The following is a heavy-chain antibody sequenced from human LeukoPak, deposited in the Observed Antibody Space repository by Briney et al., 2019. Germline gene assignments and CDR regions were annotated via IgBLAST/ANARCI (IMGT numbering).Heavy chain of an antibody. CDR1: GYIFTDYY. J-gene: IGHJ5*02. V-gene: IGHV1-69-2*01. Sequence: ASVKVSCKASGYIFTDYYMHWVQQAPGKGREWMGRVDPEDGETIYAEKFQGRVTITADTSTDTAYMELSSLRSEDTAVYYCATGLPGGPWGQGTLVTVSS. CDR2: VDPEDGET. D-gene: IGHD3-10*01. CDR3: ATGLPGGP.